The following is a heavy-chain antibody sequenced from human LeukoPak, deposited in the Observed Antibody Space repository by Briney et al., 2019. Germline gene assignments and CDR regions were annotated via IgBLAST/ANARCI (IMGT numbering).Heavy chain of an antibody. Sequence: ASVKVSCKASGYTFTSYYMHWVRQAPGQGLEWMGINNPSGGSTSYAQKFQGRVTMTRDTSTSTVYMELSSLRSEDTAVYYCASSSSSIYFDYWGQGTLVTVSS. CDR3: ASSSSSIYFDY. V-gene: IGHV1-46*01. CDR2: NNPSGGST. CDR1: GYTFTSYY. J-gene: IGHJ4*02. D-gene: IGHD6-13*01.